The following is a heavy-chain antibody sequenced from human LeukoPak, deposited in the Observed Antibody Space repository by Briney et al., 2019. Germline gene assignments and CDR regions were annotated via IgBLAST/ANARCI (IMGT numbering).Heavy chain of an antibody. CDR2: IYTSGST. D-gene: IGHD3-22*01. V-gene: IGHV4-61*02. J-gene: IGHJ4*02. CDR1: GGSINSGTYY. CDR3: ARDFPYDSSGYPFDY. Sequence: SQTLSLTCTVSGGSINSGTYYWTWIRQPAGKRLEWIGRIYTSGSTNYKPSLKSRVTISVDASKNQFSLKLGSVTAADTAVYYCARDFPYDSSGYPFDYWGQGTLVTVSS.